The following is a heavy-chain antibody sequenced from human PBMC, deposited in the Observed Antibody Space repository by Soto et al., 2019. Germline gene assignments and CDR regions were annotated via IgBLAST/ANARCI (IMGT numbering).Heavy chain of an antibody. CDR2: IWYDGSNK. V-gene: IGHV3-33*01. J-gene: IGHJ3*02. CDR3: ARDLPGDYGALDT. D-gene: IGHD4-17*01. CDR1: GFTFSSYG. Sequence: QVQLVESGGGVVQPGRSLRLSCAPSGFTFSSYGMHWARQAPGKGLEWVAVIWYDGSNKVYADSVKGRFTISRDNSKNTLYLQMNSLRAEDTAVYYCARDLPGDYGALDTWGQGTMVTVSS.